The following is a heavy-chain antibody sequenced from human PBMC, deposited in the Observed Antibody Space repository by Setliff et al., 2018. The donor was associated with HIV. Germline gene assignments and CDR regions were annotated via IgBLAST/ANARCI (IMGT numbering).Heavy chain of an antibody. CDR3: ARDRGYFDWLSSGAFDI. D-gene: IGHD3-9*01. J-gene: IGHJ3*02. V-gene: IGHV1-69*06. CDR2: IIPIFGTA. Sequence: SVKVSCKASGYTFNDYGISWVRQAPGQGLEWMGGIIPIFGTANYAQKFEGRVTITADKSTSTAYMELSSLRSEDTAVYYCARDRGYFDWLSSGAFDIWGQGTMVTVSS. CDR1: GYTFNDYG.